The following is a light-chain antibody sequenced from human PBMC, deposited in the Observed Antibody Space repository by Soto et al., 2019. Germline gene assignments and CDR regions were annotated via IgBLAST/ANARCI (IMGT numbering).Light chain of an antibody. CDR2: GAS. V-gene: IGKV3-20*01. CDR3: QQFSNSPST. CDR1: QSVSSSF. Sequence: EIVLTQSPGTLSLPAGERATLSCRASQSVSSSFLAWYQQKPGQAPRLLIYGASSRATGIPDRFSGSGSGTDFTLTISRLEPEDFAVHYCQQFSNSPSTFGQGTRLEIK. J-gene: IGKJ2*01.